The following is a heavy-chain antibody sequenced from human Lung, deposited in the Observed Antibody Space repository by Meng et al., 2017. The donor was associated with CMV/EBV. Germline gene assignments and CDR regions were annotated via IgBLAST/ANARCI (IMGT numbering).Heavy chain of an antibody. V-gene: IGHV3-23*01. CDR3: AKHPIYSYGYLEYNWFDP. CDR2: TSGSGGAT. CDR1: GFAFRNYA. D-gene: IGHD5-18*01. Sequence: GEXXKISCAATGFAFRNYAMSWVRQAPGKGLEWVSSTSGSGGATYYADSVKARFTISRDNSKNTLYLQLNSLRVEDTAVYYCAKHPIYSYGYLEYNWFDPWGQGXLVTVSS. J-gene: IGHJ5*02.